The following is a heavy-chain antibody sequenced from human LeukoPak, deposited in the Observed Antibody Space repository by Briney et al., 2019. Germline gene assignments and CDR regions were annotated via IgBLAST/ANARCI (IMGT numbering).Heavy chain of an antibody. CDR1: GFTFSSYA. D-gene: IGHD6-19*01. CDR2: IRYDGSNK. Sequence: PGGSLRLSCAASGFTFSSYAMSWVRQAPGKGLEWVAFIRYDGSNKYYADSVKGRFTISRDNSKNTLYLQMNSLRAEDTAVYYCAKDGGIAVAGPDYWGQGTLVTVSS. CDR3: AKDGGIAVAGPDY. V-gene: IGHV3-30*02. J-gene: IGHJ4*02.